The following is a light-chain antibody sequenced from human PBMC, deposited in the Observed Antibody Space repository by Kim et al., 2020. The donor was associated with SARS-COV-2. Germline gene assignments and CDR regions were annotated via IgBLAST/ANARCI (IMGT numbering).Light chain of an antibody. J-gene: IGKJ1*01. V-gene: IGKV3-20*01. CDR1: RRVSSSY. Sequence: SPRDKATLSCRASRRVSSSYLAWYQQKPGQAPRLLIYGASSRATGIPDRFSGSGSGTDFTLTISRLEPEDFAVYYCQQYGSSPGTFGQGTKVDIK. CDR2: GAS. CDR3: QQYGSSPGT.